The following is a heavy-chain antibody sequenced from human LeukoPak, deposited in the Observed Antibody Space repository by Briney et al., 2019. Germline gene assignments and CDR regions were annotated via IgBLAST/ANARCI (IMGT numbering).Heavy chain of an antibody. CDR3: AREFPMGIPAAFDP. CDR2: ISTGSST. Sequence: GGSLRLSCAASGFTFSNYNMNWVRQAPGQGLEWVSYISTGSSTFYADSVKGRFTISRDNGKNSLYLQMNSLRDEDTAVYYCAREFPMGIPAAFDPWGQGTQVTASS. D-gene: IGHD3-10*01. CDR1: GFTFSNYN. V-gene: IGHV3-48*02. J-gene: IGHJ5*02.